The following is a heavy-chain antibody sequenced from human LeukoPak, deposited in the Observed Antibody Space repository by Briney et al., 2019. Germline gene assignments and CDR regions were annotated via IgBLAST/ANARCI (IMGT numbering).Heavy chain of an antibody. V-gene: IGHV3-23*01. CDR2: ISGSGGST. CDR3: AKGIAARRGTGDY. D-gene: IGHD6-6*01. CDR1: GFTFSSYG. Sequence: GGSLRLSCAASGFTFSSYGMHWVRQAPGKGLEWVSAISGSGGSTYYADSVKGRFTISRDNSKNTLYLQMNSLRAEDTAVYYCAKGIAARRGTGDYWGQGTLVTVSS. J-gene: IGHJ4*02.